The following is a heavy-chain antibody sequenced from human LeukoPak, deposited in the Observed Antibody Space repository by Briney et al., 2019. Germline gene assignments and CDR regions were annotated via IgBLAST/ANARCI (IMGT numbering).Heavy chain of an antibody. J-gene: IGHJ4*02. CDR2: IKSKTDGGTT. V-gene: IGHV3-15*01. D-gene: IGHD3-3*01. CDR3: SILEWSMGFDY. Sequence: GGSLRLSCAASGFTFSNAWMSWVRQAPGKGLEWVGRIKSKTDGGTTDYAAPVKGRFTISRADSKNTLYLQMNSLKTGDTAVYYCSILEWSMGFDYWGQGTLVTVSS. CDR1: GFTFSNAW.